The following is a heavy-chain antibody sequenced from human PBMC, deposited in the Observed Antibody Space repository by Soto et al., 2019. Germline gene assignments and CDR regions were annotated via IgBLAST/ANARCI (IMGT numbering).Heavy chain of an antibody. CDR2: MNPNSGNT. V-gene: IGHV1-8*01. J-gene: IGHJ4*02. CDR3: ALFIAAKGVVAY. D-gene: IGHD6-13*01. CDR1: GYTFTSYD. Sequence: VASVKVACKASGYTFTSYDINWVRQATGQGLEWMGWMNPNSGNTGYAQKFQGRVTMTEDTSTDTAYMELSSLRSEDTAVYYCALFIAAKGVVAYWGQGTLVTVSS.